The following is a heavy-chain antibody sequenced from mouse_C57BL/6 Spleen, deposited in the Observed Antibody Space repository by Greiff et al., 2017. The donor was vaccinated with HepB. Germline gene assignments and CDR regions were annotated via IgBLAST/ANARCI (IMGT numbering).Heavy chain of an antibody. CDR1: GYTFTSYW. J-gene: IGHJ3*01. V-gene: IGHV1-50*01. CDR3: ARRYYGSSSLWFAY. D-gene: IGHD1-1*01. Sequence: VQLQQPGAELVKPGASVKLSCKASGYTFTSYWMQWVKQRPGQGLEWIGEIDPSDSYTNYNQKFKGKATLTVDTSSSTAYMQLSSLTSEDSAVYYCARRYYGSSSLWFAYWGQGTLVTVSA. CDR2: IDPSDSYT.